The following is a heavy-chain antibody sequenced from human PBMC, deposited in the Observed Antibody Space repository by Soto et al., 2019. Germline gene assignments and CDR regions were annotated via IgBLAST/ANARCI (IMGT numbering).Heavy chain of an antibody. D-gene: IGHD3-22*01. CDR2: IDPRDSET. Sequence: DSVKISCEGSGYNFTNFWIHWVRQLPGKGLEWMGRIDPRDSETNYSPSFQGHVTISTAKSVTTAYLQWSSLKASDTALYYCARREYSYSRGSFDYWGHGTLVTVSS. CDR3: ARREYSYSRGSFDY. CDR1: GYNFTNFW. V-gene: IGHV5-10-1*01. J-gene: IGHJ4*01.